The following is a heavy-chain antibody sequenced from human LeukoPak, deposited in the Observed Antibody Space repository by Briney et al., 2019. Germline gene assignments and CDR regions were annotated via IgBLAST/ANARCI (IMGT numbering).Heavy chain of an antibody. CDR3: TRVAGTGYFDY. Sequence: GGSLRLSCAASGFNLRSFSMHWVRQAPGKGLEYVSAISYSGGTTYYADSVTGRFTISRDDSKNTLYLQMGSLRAEDMAVYYCTRVAGTGYFDYWGQGTLVTVSS. D-gene: IGHD6-19*01. CDR2: ISYSGGTT. CDR1: GFNLRSFS. V-gene: IGHV3-64*02. J-gene: IGHJ4*02.